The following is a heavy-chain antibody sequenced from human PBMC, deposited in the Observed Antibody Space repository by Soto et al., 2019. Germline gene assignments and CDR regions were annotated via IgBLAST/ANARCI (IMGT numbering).Heavy chain of an antibody. D-gene: IGHD3-22*01. CDR2: ISSYNGDT. CDR3: ARDWADYYDSSGYLDY. Sequence: ASVKVSCKASGYTFTRSGISWVRQAPGQGPEWMGWISSYNGDTNYAQTFQGRVTMTTDTSTSTAYMELRSLRSDDTAVYYCARDWADYYDSSGYLDYWGQGTLVTVSS. V-gene: IGHV1-18*01. CDR1: GYTFTRSG. J-gene: IGHJ4*02.